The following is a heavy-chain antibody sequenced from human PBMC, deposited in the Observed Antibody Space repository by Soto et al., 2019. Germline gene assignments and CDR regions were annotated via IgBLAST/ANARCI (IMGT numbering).Heavy chain of an antibody. J-gene: IGHJ6*02. D-gene: IGHD3-9*01. CDR1: GFTFSDYY. V-gene: IGHV3-11*01. Sequence: GGSLRLSCAASGFTFSDYYMSWILQAPGKWLEWVSYISSSGSTIYYADSVKGRFTLSRDNAKNSLYLQMNRLRAEDTAVYYCARDPVLRYFDGDYYYYGMDVWGQGTTVTVSS. CDR2: ISSSGSTI. CDR3: ARDPVLRYFDGDYYYYGMDV.